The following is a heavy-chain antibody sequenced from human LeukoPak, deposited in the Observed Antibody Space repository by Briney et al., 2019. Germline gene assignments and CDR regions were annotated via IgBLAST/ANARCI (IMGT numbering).Heavy chain of an antibody. V-gene: IGHV3-48*04. J-gene: IGHJ4*02. CDR1: GFTFSNYG. D-gene: IGHD6-6*01. CDR3: AREYSSSGGRYFDY. CDR2: ISSSGTTI. Sequence: PGRSLRLSCAASGFTFSNYGMHWVRQAPGKGLEWVSYISSSGTTIYYADSVKGRFTISRDNAKNTLYLQMNSLRAEDTAVYFCAREYSSSGGRYFDYWGQGTLVTVSS.